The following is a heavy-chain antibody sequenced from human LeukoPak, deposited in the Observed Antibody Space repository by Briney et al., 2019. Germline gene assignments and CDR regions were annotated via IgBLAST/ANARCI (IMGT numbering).Heavy chain of an antibody. D-gene: IGHD3-9*01. CDR2: INPSGGST. J-gene: IGHJ6*03. Sequence: ASVKVSCKASGYTFTSYYMHWVRQAPGQGLEWMGIINPSGGSTSYAQKFQGRVTMTRDTSTSTVYMELSSLRSEDTAVYYCARDQSGASYYDILTGYYGPLNYYYYYMDVWGKGTTVTISS. CDR3: ARDQSGASYYDILTGYYGPLNYYYYYMDV. CDR1: GYTFTSYY. V-gene: IGHV1-46*01.